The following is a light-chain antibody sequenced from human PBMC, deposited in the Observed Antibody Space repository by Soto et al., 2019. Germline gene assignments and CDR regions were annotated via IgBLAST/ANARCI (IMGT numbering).Light chain of an antibody. J-gene: IGLJ1*01. CDR1: SSDVGGYNY. Sequence: QSALTQPASVSGSPGQSITISCTGTSSDVGGYNYVSWYQQHPGKAPKVMIYDVSNRPSGVSNRFSGSKSDNTASLTISGXXXXXXXDYYCSSYTSNSTYVFGTGTKLTV. CDR3: SSYTSNSTYV. V-gene: IGLV2-14*01. CDR2: DVS.